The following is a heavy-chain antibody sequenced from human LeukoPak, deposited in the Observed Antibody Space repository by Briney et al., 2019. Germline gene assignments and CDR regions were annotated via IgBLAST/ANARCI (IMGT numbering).Heavy chain of an antibody. D-gene: IGHD3-10*01. CDR1: GYSLTELS. Sequence: GASVKVSCKVSGYSLTELSIHWVRQAPGKGLEWMGGLDPEDGETIYAQKSQGRVTMTEDTPTDTAYMELSSLRSEDTAVYYCATVGNYYGSGSYYYWFDPWGQGTLVTVSS. V-gene: IGHV1-24*01. J-gene: IGHJ5*02. CDR2: LDPEDGET. CDR3: ATVGNYYGSGSYYYWFDP.